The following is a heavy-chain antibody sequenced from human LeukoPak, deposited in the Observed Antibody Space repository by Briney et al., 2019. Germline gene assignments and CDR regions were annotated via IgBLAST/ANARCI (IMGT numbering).Heavy chain of an antibody. Sequence: GGSLRLSCVASGFTFNTYAMNWVRQAPGKGLEWVTYISSSSSTIYYADSVRGRFAISRDNAKNSLYLQMNSLRAEDTAVYYCARARVVTKWIDYWGQGTLVTVSS. J-gene: IGHJ4*02. CDR2: ISSSSSTI. CDR1: GFTFNTYA. CDR3: ARARVVTKWIDY. V-gene: IGHV3-48*01. D-gene: IGHD2-21*02.